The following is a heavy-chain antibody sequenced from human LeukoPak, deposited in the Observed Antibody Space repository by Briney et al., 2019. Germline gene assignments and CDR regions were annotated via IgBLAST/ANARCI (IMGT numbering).Heavy chain of an antibody. CDR3: AKGLGYYSDY. CDR2: IQFDGDGE. J-gene: IGHJ4*02. V-gene: IGHV3-30*02. D-gene: IGHD1-26*01. CDR1: GFTFSSYG. Sequence: GGSLRLSCAASGFTFSSYGMHWVRQAPGTGLEWVAFIQFDGDGEYYADSVKGRFTISRDNSKNTLFLQMHSLRPEDTALYYCAKGLGYYSDYWGQGTLVTASS.